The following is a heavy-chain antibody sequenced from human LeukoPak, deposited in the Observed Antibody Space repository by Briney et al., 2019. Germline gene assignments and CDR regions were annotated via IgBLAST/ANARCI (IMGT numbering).Heavy chain of an antibody. D-gene: IGHD3-22*01. CDR3: ARRGYYAYGKYYFDY. J-gene: IGHJ4*02. Sequence: ASVKVSCKASGYSFNSQGMNWVRQAPGQGLEWMGWINTNTGNPTYAQGFTGRFVFSLDTSVSTAYLQISSLKAEDTAVYYCARRGYYAYGKYYFDYWGQGTLVTVSS. CDR2: INTNTGNP. CDR1: GYSFNSQG. V-gene: IGHV7-4-1*02.